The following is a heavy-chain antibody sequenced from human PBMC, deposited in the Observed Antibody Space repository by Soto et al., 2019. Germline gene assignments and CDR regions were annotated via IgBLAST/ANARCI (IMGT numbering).Heavy chain of an antibody. Sequence: GGSLRLSCAASGFTFSSYAMSWVRQAPGKGLEWVSAISGSGGSTYYADSVKGRFTISRDNSKNTLYLQMNSLRAEDTAVYYCAKDACSGGSCYQGNYFDYWGQGTLVTVSS. CDR2: ISGSGGST. CDR3: AKDACSGGSCYQGNYFDY. CDR1: GFTFSSYA. J-gene: IGHJ4*02. D-gene: IGHD2-15*01. V-gene: IGHV3-23*01.